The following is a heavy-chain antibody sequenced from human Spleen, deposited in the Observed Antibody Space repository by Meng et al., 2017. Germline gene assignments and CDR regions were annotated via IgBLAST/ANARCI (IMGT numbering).Heavy chain of an antibody. CDR1: GSAISTSGVG. D-gene: IGHD5-18*01. CDR3: AHMSRYSYDVPFDY. Sequence: QLTLKEVGPTRAKPRQALTLTCTFCGSAISTSGVGVGWFRQPPGKALEWLALIYWDDDKRYSPSLKSRLTITKDTSKNQVVLTMTNMDPVDTATYYCAHMSRYSYDVPFDYWGQGTLVTVSS. V-gene: IGHV2-5*02. CDR2: IYWDDDK. J-gene: IGHJ4*02.